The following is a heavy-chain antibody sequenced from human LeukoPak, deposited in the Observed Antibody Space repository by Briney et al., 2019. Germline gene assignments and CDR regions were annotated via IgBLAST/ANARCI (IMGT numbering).Heavy chain of an antibody. CDR2: INHSGST. Sequence: SETLSLTCAVYGGSFSGYYWSWIRQPPGKGLEWIGEINHSGSTNYNPSLKSRVTISVDTSKNQFFLKLSSVTAADTAVYYCAAGRYYYGSGSYLSYYYYGMDVWGQGTTVTVSS. CDR1: GGSFSGYY. V-gene: IGHV4-34*01. D-gene: IGHD3-10*01. CDR3: AAGRYYYGSGSYLSYYYYGMDV. J-gene: IGHJ6*02.